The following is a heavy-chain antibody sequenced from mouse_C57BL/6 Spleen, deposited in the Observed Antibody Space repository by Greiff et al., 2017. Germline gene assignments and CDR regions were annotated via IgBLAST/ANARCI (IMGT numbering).Heavy chain of an antibody. V-gene: IGHV1-7*01. CDR3: GRRRDGSGDCWFAD. CDR2: INPSSGYT. CDR1: GYTFTSYW. D-gene: IGHD1-3*01. Sequence: QVQLQQSGAELAKPGASVKLSCKASGYTFTSYWMHWVKQRPGQGLEWIGYINPSSGYTKYNQKFKDKATLTADKSSSTAYMQLSSLTDGDSAVYSWGRRRDGSGDCWFADWGQGTLVPVCA. J-gene: IGHJ3*01.